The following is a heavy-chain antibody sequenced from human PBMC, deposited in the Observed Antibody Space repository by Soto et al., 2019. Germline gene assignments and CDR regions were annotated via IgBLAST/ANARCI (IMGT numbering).Heavy chain of an antibody. V-gene: IGHV3-23*01. D-gene: IGHD3-3*01. CDR2: ISGSGGST. CDR1: GFTFSSYA. CDR3: AKSPVSYYDFWSGIHDGAFDI. Sequence: EVQLLESGGGLVQPGGSLRLSCAASGFTFSSYAMSWVRQAPGKGLEWVSAISGSGGSTYYADSVKGRFTISRDNSKNTLYLQMNSLRAEDTAVYYCAKSPVSYYDFWSGIHDGAFDIWGKGTMVTVSS. J-gene: IGHJ3*02.